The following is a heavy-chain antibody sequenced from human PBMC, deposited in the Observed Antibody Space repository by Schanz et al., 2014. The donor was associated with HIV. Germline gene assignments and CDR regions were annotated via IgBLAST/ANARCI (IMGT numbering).Heavy chain of an antibody. CDR2: MNPNSGNT. Sequence: QVQLVQSGAEVKKPGASVMVSCKASGYTFTSYDINWVRQVPGQGFEWMGWMNPNSGNTGYAQKFQGRVTMTGNTSISTAYMELTSLTSEDTAVYYCGTPEKGRSMRMKWITGRWTAYSSYAMDVWGPGTTVTVSS. D-gene: IGHD3-9*01. CDR3: GTPEKGRSMRMKWITGRWTAYSSYAMDV. CDR1: GYTFTSYD. J-gene: IGHJ6*02. V-gene: IGHV1-8*01.